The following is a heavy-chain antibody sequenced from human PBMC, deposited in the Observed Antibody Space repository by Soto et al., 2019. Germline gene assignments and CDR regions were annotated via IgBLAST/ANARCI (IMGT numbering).Heavy chain of an antibody. CDR3: ARDHYSSSPGNFDS. CDR1: GFTFSNYA. CDR2: ISSDGNNK. Sequence: QVQLVESGGGVVQPGRSLRLSCAASGFTFSNYAMHWVRQAPGKGLEWVAIISSDGNNKYYAGSVKGRFTISRDNSKNTVYLQMNSLRAEDTAVHYCARDHYSSSPGNFDSWGQGTLVTVSS. V-gene: IGHV3-30-3*01. J-gene: IGHJ4*02. D-gene: IGHD6-6*01.